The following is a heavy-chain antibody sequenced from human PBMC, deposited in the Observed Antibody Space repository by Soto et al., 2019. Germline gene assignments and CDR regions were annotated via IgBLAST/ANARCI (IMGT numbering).Heavy chain of an antibody. Sequence: PSETLSLTCTVSGGSISIGDYYWSCIRQPPGKGLEWIGYIYYSGSTYYNPSLKSRVTISVDTSKNQFSLKLSSVTAADTAVYYCARDYYGSGSYYNCLWGQGTLVTVSS. CDR3: ARDYYGSGSYYNCL. D-gene: IGHD3-10*01. CDR1: GGSISIGDYY. J-gene: IGHJ4*02. V-gene: IGHV4-30-4*01. CDR2: IYYSGST.